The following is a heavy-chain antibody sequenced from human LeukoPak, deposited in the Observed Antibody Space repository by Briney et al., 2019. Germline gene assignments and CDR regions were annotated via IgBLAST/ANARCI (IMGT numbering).Heavy chain of an antibody. Sequence: NWIRQSPSRGLEWLGRTYYRSKWYNDYAVSVKSRITINPDTSKNQFSLQLNSVTPEDTAVYYCARDVIVVVPAATEVYYYYYGMDVWGQGTTVTVSS. V-gene: IGHV6-1*01. CDR2: TYYRSKWYN. D-gene: IGHD2-2*01. CDR3: ARDVIVVVPAATEVYYYYYGMDV. J-gene: IGHJ6*02.